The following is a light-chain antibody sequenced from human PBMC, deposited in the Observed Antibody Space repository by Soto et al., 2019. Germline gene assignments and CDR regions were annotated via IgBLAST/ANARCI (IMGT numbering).Light chain of an antibody. J-gene: IGKJ2*01. CDR2: GVS. Sequence: EIVLTQSPGTLYLSPGERATLSCRASQSVSSTYLAWYQQKPGQAPRLLIYGVSSRATGIPDRFSGSGSGTDFTLTISRLEPEDFAVYYCQRYDISPFPFGQGTKLEIK. CDR3: QRYDISPFP. V-gene: IGKV3-20*01. CDR1: QSVSSTY.